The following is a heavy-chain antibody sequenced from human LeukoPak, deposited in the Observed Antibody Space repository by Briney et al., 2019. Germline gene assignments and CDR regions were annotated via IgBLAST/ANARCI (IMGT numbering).Heavy chain of an antibody. Sequence: GGSLRLSCAASGFTSSDYYMIWIRQAPGKGLEWISYISSTGSAIYYADSVKGRFTIPRDSAKNSLYLQMNSLTTEDTAVYYCARDASRGGYGWFDPWGQGTLVTVSS. CDR3: ARDASRGGYGWFDP. V-gene: IGHV3-11*01. J-gene: IGHJ5*02. CDR2: ISSTGSAI. CDR1: GFTSSDYY. D-gene: IGHD5-12*01.